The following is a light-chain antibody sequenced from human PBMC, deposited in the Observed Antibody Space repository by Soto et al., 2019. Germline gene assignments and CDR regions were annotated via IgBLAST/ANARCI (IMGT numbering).Light chain of an antibody. V-gene: IGLV1-40*01. CDR3: QSYDSSLSGSWV. Sequence: QSVLTQPPSVSGAPGQRVTISCTGSSSNIGAGYDVHWYQQLPGTAPKLLMYGNSNRPSGVPDRFSGSKSGTSASLAITGLQAEDEAEYYCQSYDSSLSGSWVFGGGTKVTVL. CDR2: GNS. J-gene: IGLJ3*02. CDR1: SSNIGAGYD.